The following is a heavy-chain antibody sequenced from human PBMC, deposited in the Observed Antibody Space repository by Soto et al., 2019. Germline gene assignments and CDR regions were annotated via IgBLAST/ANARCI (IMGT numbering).Heavy chain of an antibody. V-gene: IGHV1-58*01. Sequence: QMQLVQSGPEVKKPGTSVKVSCKSSGFTFTSSAVQWVRQARGQSLEWIGWIVVGSGNTNYAQKFQERVTITRDMSTSTAYMELSSLRSEDTAVYYCAARGAKYYYYYGMDVWGQGTTVTVSS. CDR3: AARGAKYYYYYGMDV. CDR2: IVVGSGNT. CDR1: GFTFTSSA. J-gene: IGHJ6*02.